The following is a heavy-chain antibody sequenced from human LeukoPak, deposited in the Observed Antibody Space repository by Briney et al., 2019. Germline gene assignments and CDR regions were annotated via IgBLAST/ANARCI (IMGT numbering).Heavy chain of an antibody. Sequence: SETLSLTCTVSGGSISSYYWSWIRQPPGKGLEWIGYIYYSGSTNYNPSLKSRVTISVDTSKNQFSLKLSSVTAADTAVYYCARTGIAVAGIRGNWFDPWGQGTLVTVSS. CDR2: IYYSGST. CDR1: GGSISSYY. CDR3: ARTGIAVAGIRGNWFDP. J-gene: IGHJ5*02. D-gene: IGHD6-19*01. V-gene: IGHV4-59*01.